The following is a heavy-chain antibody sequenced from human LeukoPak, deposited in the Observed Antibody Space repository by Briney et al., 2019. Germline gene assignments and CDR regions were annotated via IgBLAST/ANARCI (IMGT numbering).Heavy chain of an antibody. CDR2: ISSSGSTI. CDR3: AKNGDRGAYCSGGSCYPYYYYYMDV. Sequence: GGSLRLSCAASGFTFSDYYMSWIRQAPGKGLEWGSYISSSGSTIYYADSVKGRFTIARDNSKNTLYLQMNSLRAEDTAIYYCAKNGDRGAYCSGGSCYPYYYYYMDVWGKGTTVTISS. J-gene: IGHJ6*03. D-gene: IGHD2-15*01. V-gene: IGHV3-11*01. CDR1: GFTFSDYY.